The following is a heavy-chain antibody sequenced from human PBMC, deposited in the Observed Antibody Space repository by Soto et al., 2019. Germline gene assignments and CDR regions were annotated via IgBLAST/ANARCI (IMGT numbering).Heavy chain of an antibody. CDR3: TLKYNSGWLN. Sequence: HGESLKISCKASGYSFTSYWIGWVRQMPGKGLEWMGIVYPGDSDTRYSPSFQGQVTISADKSISTAYLQWSSLKASDTAIYYCTLKYNSGWLNWGQGTLVTVSS. CDR1: GYSFTSYW. J-gene: IGHJ4*02. D-gene: IGHD6-19*01. V-gene: IGHV5-51*01. CDR2: VYPGDSDT.